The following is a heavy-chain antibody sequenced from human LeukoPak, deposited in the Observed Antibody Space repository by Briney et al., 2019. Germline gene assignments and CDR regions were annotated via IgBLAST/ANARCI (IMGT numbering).Heavy chain of an antibody. J-gene: IGHJ4*02. CDR3: AREMAGPNADY. Sequence: SETLSLTCTVSGGSISSSSYYWGWIRQPPGKGLEWIGSIYYSGSTYYNPSLKSRVTISVDTSKNQFSLKLSSVTAADTAVYYCAREMAGPNADYWGQGTLVTVSS. D-gene: IGHD5-24*01. CDR2: IYYSGST. CDR1: GGSISSSSYY. V-gene: IGHV4-39*07.